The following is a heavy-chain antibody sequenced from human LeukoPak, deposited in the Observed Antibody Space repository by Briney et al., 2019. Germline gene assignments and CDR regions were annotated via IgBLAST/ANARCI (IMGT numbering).Heavy chain of an antibody. CDR2: INHSGST. J-gene: IGHJ4*02. CDR3: ARGRRASSSSGRFDY. Sequence: PSETLSLTCAVYGGSFSGYNWSWIRQPPGKGLEWIGEINHSGSTNYNPSLKSRVTISVDTSKNQFSLKLSSVTAADTAVYYCARGRRASSSSGRFDYWGQGTLVTVSS. CDR1: GGSFSGYN. D-gene: IGHD6-6*01. V-gene: IGHV4-34*01.